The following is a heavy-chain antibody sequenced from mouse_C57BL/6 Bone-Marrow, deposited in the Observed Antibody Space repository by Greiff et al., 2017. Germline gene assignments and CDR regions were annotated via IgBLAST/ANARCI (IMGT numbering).Heavy chain of an antibody. D-gene: IGHD2-4*01. V-gene: IGHV5-4*03. J-gene: IGHJ3*01. Sequence: EVMLVESGGGLVKPGGSLKLSCAASGFTFSSYAMSWVRQTPEKRLEWVATISDGGSYTYYPDNVKGGFTISRDNAKNNLYLQMSHLKSEDTAMYYCERGGGDDDKAWFAYWGQGTLVTVSA. CDR2: ISDGGSYT. CDR3: ERGGGDDDKAWFAY. CDR1: GFTFSSYA.